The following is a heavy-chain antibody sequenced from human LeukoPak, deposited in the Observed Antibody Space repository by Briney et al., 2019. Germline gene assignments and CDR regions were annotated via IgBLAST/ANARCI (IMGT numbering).Heavy chain of an antibody. CDR1: GGSINNYY. CDR3: ARGTMMVGP. D-gene: IGHD3-22*01. J-gene: IGHJ5*02. Sequence: SETLSLTCTVSGGSINNYYWSWIRQPPGKGLEWIGFVYYSGSNNYNPSIESRVTISVDTSKNQFSLKLSSVTAADTAVYYCARGTMMVGPWGQGTLVTVSS. V-gene: IGHV4-59*01. CDR2: VYYSGSN.